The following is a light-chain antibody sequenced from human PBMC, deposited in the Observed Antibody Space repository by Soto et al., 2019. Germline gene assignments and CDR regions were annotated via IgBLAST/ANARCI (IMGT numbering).Light chain of an antibody. CDR3: NSYSSSTTLYL. V-gene: IGLV2-14*01. Sequence: LTQPASVSGSPGQSITISCTGTSTDVGGYNYVSWYQQHPGKAPKLMIADVSNRPSGVSIRFSGSKSGNTASLTISGLQAEDEADYYCNSYSSSTTLYLFGTGTKVTVL. CDR1: STDVGGYNY. J-gene: IGLJ1*01. CDR2: DVS.